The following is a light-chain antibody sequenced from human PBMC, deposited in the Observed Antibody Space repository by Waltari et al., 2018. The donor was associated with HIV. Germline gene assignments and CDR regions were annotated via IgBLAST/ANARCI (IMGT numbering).Light chain of an antibody. CDR2: GAS. CDR3: QQYGSSLYT. J-gene: IGKJ2*01. Sequence: EIALTQSPGPLSLSPGERATLPCRASQSVSSSYLAWYQQKPGQAPRLLIYGASSRATGIPDRFSGSGSGTDFTLTISRLEPEDFAVYYCQQYGSSLYTFGQGTKLEIK. V-gene: IGKV3-20*01. CDR1: QSVSSSY.